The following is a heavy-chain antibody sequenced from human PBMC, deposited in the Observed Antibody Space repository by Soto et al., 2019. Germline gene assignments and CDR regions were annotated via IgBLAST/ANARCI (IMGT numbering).Heavy chain of an antibody. Sequence: EVQLVQSGAEVKKPGESLKMSCKASGYSFANHWIGWVRQRPGKGLEWMGTMHPGDAHILYSRSFQGQVTLSADKSITTAYLQWSSLKASDTATYYCVSQMPGEYGRDVWGPGTTVTVS. J-gene: IGHJ6*02. CDR3: VSQMPGEYGRDV. CDR1: GYSFANHW. V-gene: IGHV5-51*01. D-gene: IGHD3-10*01. CDR2: MHPGDAHI.